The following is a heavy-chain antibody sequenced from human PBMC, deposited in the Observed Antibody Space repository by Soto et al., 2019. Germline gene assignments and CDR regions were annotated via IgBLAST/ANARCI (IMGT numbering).Heavy chain of an antibody. D-gene: IGHD2-21*02. J-gene: IGHJ6*02. Sequence: QVQLVQSGAEVKKPGASVKVSCKASGYTFTSYGISWVRQAPGQGLEWMGWISAYNGNTKYAQKLQGRVTMTTDTSTSRADMELRSLRSDDTTVYYCARWWGVVTVDPAYYYGMDVWGQGTTVTVSS. CDR3: ARWWGVVTVDPAYYYGMDV. CDR1: GYTFTSYG. CDR2: ISAYNGNT. V-gene: IGHV1-18*01.